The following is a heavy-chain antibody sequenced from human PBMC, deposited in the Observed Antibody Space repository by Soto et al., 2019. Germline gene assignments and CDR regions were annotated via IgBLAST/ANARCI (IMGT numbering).Heavy chain of an antibody. CDR2: IYYTGTT. J-gene: IGHJ5*02. V-gene: IGHV4-30-4*01. CDR1: GGSISAGDYY. CDR3: ARGDWFHP. Sequence: SETLSLTCTVSGGSISAGDYYWNWIRQPPVKGLEWIGYIYYTGTTKYNPALNSRATLSVDTSQNRFSLNLTSVTAADSAVYYCARGDWFHPWGPGTLVTVSS.